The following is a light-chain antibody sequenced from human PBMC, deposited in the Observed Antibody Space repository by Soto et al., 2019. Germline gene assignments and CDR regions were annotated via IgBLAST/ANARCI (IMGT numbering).Light chain of an antibody. Sequence: DIQMTQSPSTLSASVGDRVTITCRASQSISSWLAWYQQEPGKAPKLLIYDASSLESGVQSRFSGSGSGTEFTLPISSLQPDDFATYYCQQYNSYTRYTFGQGTKVDIK. V-gene: IGKV1-5*01. CDR2: DAS. J-gene: IGKJ2*01. CDR1: QSISSW. CDR3: QQYNSYTRYT.